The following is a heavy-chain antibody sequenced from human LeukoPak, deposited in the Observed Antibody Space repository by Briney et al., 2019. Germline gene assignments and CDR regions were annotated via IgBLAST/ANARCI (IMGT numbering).Heavy chain of an antibody. Sequence: SETLSLTCAVSGASVSTSDWWSWVRQPPGKGLEWLGEIFHSGGTNYNPSLKSRVTISVDKSLNQFSLRLNSVTAADTAVYYCTRRFGYGVVGGYFDYWGQGALVTVSS. CDR3: TRRFGYGVVGGYFDY. CDR1: GASVSTSDW. D-gene: IGHD4/OR15-4a*01. CDR2: IFHSGGT. V-gene: IGHV4-4*02. J-gene: IGHJ4*02.